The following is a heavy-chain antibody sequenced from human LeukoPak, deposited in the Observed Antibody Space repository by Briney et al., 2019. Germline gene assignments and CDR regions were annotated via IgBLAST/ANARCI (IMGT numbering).Heavy chain of an antibody. J-gene: IGHJ6*03. D-gene: IGHD3-10*01. CDR2: ISGSGGST. Sequence: GGSLRLSCAAFGFTFSSNAMSWVRQAPGKGLEWVSAISGSGGSTYYADSVKGRFTISRDNSKNTLYLQMGSLRAEDMAVYYCARPFEVYYYYYMDVWGKGTTVTISS. CDR1: GFTFSSNA. V-gene: IGHV3-23*01. CDR3: ARPFEVYYYYYMDV.